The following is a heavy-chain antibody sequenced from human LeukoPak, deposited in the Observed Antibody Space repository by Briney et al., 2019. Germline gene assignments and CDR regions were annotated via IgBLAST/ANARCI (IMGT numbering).Heavy chain of an antibody. D-gene: IGHD2-15*01. CDR1: GLTFSDYY. J-gene: IGHJ4*02. CDR2: ISSSSSYT. V-gene: IGHV3-11*06. CDR3: ARDCSGGSCYFDY. Sequence: GGSLRLSCAASGLTFSDYYMSWIRQAPGKGLEWVSYISSSSSYTNYADSVKGRFTISRDNAKNSLYLQMNSLRAEDTAVYYCARDCSGGSCYFDYWGQGTLVTVSS.